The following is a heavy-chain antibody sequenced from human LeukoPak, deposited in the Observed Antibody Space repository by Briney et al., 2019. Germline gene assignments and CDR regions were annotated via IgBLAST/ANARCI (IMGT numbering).Heavy chain of an antibody. Sequence: GGSLRLSCAAPGVTFSVSAMRWVCEAPGKGLEWVGRIRSKANGSATAYAASVKGRFTISRDDSTNTVYLQMNSLKTEDSAVYYCTRIAEAGDFVYWGEGTLVSVSS. J-gene: IGHJ4*02. CDR2: IRSKANGSAT. V-gene: IGHV3-73*01. CDR3: TRIAEAGDFVY. D-gene: IGHD6-13*01. CDR1: GVTFSVSA.